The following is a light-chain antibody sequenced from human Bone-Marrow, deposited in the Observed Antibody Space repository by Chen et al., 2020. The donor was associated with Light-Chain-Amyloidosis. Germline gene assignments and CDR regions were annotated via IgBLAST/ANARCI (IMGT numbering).Light chain of an antibody. J-gene: IGLJ3*02. CDR2: DDS. CDR1: NIGSTS. V-gene: IGLV3-21*02. Sequence: SYVLTQPSSVSVAPGQTATIACGGNNIGSTSVHWYQQTPGQAPLLFVYDDSDRRPGIPERLSGSNSGNTAPRTISRVEAGDEADYYCQVWDRSSDRPVFGGGTKLTVL. CDR3: QVWDRSSDRPV.